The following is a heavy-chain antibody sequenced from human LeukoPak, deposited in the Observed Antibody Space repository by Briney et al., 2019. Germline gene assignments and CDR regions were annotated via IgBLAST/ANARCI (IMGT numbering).Heavy chain of an antibody. CDR3: ARDLGYYRADY. Sequence: SGGSLRLSCAASGLTFSTYWMHWVRQAQGKGLLWVSRINPDGSITDYADSVKGRFTISRDNAKNSLYLQMNSLRAEDTAVYYCARDLGYYRADYWGQGTLVTVSS. J-gene: IGHJ4*02. CDR1: GLTFSTYW. D-gene: IGHD1-26*01. CDR2: INPDGSIT. V-gene: IGHV3-74*01.